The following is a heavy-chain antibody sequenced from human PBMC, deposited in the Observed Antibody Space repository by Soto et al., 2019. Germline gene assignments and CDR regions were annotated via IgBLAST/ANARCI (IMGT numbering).Heavy chain of an antibody. J-gene: IGHJ4*02. Sequence: QVQLLESGGGVVQPGRSLRLSCVASGFTFSSYGMHWVRQAPGKGLEWVAIISYDGSNTYYADSVKGRFTISRDNSKNTMHLQMNSLRAEDTSVYYCAKEGGLSGSYYISSSYYFAYWGQGTLVTVSS. CDR1: GFTFSSYG. V-gene: IGHV3-30*18. CDR2: ISYDGSNT. D-gene: IGHD1-26*01. CDR3: AKEGGLSGSYYISSSYYFAY.